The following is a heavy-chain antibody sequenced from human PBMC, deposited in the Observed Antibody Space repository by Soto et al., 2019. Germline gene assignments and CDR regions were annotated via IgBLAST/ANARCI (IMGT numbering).Heavy chain of an antibody. V-gene: IGHV3-23*01. Sequence: GGSLRLSCAASGFTFSSYAMGWVRQAPGKGLEWVSAISGSGGSTYYADSVKGRFTISRDNSKNTLYLQMNSLRAEDTAVYYCAKDGGGYYYDSSLPFWDYWGQGTLVTVSS. J-gene: IGHJ4*02. CDR2: ISGSGGST. CDR1: GFTFSSYA. CDR3: AKDGGGYYYDSSLPFWDY. D-gene: IGHD3-22*01.